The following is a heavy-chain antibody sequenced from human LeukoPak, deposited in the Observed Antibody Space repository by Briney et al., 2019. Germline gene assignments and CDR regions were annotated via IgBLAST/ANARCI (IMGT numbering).Heavy chain of an antibody. CDR3: ASRVPYSSSWYDSLDY. D-gene: IGHD6-13*01. CDR1: GFTFSSYA. V-gene: IGHV3-30*04. CDR2: ISYDGSNK. J-gene: IGHJ4*02. Sequence: GRSLRLSCAASGFTFSSYAMHWVRQAPGKGLEWAAVISYDGSNKYYADSVKGRFTISRDNSKNTLYLQMNSLRAEDTAVYYCASRVPYSSSWYDSLDYWGQGTLVTVSS.